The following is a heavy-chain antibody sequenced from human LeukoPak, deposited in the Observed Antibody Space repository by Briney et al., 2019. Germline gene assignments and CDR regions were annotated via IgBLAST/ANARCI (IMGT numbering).Heavy chain of an antibody. D-gene: IGHD2-2*01. CDR3: ARTIVVVTYYYYYTDV. J-gene: IGHJ6*03. CDR2: IIPIFGTA. V-gene: IGHV1-69*06. Sequence: SVKVSCKASGYTFTSYGISWVRQAPGQGLEWMGGIIPIFGTANYAQKFQGRVTITADKSTSTAYMELSSLRSEDTAVYYCARTIVVVTYYYYYTDVWGKGTTVTVSS. CDR1: GYTFTSYG.